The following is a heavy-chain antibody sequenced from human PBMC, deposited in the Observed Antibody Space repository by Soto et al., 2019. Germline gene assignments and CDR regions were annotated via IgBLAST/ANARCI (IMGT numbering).Heavy chain of an antibody. CDR2: IYHNGSP. V-gene: IGHV4-4*02. CDR1: GGSISSTNW. J-gene: IGHJ6*02. D-gene: IGHD6-19*01. Sequence: SETLSLTCVVSGGSISSTNWWTWVRQPPGKRLEWIGEIYHNGSPTYSPSLRGRATISVDKSNNQFSLRLRSVTAADTAVYYCARLLYSSGWSPSVSYGMDVWGQGTTVTVSS. CDR3: ARLLYSSGWSPSVSYGMDV.